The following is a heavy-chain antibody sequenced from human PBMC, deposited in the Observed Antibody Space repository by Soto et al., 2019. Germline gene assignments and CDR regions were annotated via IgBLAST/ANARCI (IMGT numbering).Heavy chain of an antibody. CDR3: ARLMTGEYSSGWLHLNWFDP. D-gene: IGHD6-19*01. CDR1: GGSISSYY. Sequence: SETLSLTCTVSGGSISSYYWSWIRQPAGKGLEWIGRIYTSGSTNYNPSLKSRVTMSVDTSKNQFSLKLSSVTAADTAVYYCARLMTGEYSSGWLHLNWFDPWGQGTLVTVSS. V-gene: IGHV4-4*07. J-gene: IGHJ5*02. CDR2: IYTSGST.